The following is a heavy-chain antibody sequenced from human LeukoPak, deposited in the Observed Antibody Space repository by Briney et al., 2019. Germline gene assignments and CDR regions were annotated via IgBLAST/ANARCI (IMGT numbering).Heavy chain of an antibody. Sequence: GGSLRLSCAASGLTFSDFWMHWVRQPPGKGLVWVALVKGDGRTTIYADSVKGRFTISRDNAKNTLYLQMNSLRADDSGVYYCATGHSYGYDDWGQGVLVTV. CDR3: ATGHSYGYDD. CDR2: VKGDGRTT. D-gene: IGHD5-18*01. V-gene: IGHV3-74*01. J-gene: IGHJ4*02. CDR1: GLTFSDFW.